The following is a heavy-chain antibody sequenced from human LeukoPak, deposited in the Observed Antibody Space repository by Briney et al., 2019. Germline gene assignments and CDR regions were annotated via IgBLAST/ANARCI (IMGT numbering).Heavy chain of an antibody. CDR3: AGTTNAWFDP. J-gene: IGHJ5*02. CDR2: IYYSGST. V-gene: IGHV4-59*01. Sequence: PSETLSLTCTVSGGSISSYYWSWILQPPGKGLEWIGYIYYSGSTNYNPSLKSRVTISVDTSKNQFSLKLSSVTAADTAVYYCAGTTNAWFDPWGQGTLVTVSS. D-gene: IGHD1-26*01. CDR1: GGSISSYY.